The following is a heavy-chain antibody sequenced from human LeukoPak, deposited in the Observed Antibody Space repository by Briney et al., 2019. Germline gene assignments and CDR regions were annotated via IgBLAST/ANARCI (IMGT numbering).Heavy chain of an antibody. CDR2: ISGSGGST. CDR3: AKAFQYYYDSSLYFDY. D-gene: IGHD3-22*01. CDR1: GFTFSSYA. J-gene: IGHJ4*02. Sequence: GGSLRLSCAASGFTFSSYAMGWVRQAPGKGLEWVSAISGSGGSTYYADSVKGRFTISRDNSKNTLYLQMNSLRAEDTAVYYCAKAFQYYYDSSLYFDYWGQGTLVTVSS. V-gene: IGHV3-23*01.